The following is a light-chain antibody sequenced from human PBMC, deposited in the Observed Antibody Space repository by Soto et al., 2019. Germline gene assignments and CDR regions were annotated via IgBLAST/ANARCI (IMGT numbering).Light chain of an antibody. CDR2: GAS. CDR1: QSVSTNN. V-gene: IGKV3-15*01. J-gene: IGKJ1*01. CDR3: QKYNSGLRT. Sequence: EIEMTQSPATLSLAPGERATLSCRASQSVSTNNLAWYQQRPGQAPRLLIYGASTRATSFPARFSGSGSGTDFTLTISSLQPEDVATYYCQKYNSGLRTFGQGTKVDI.